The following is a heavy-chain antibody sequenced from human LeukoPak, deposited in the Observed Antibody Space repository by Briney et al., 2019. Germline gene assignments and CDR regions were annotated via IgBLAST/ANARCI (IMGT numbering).Heavy chain of an antibody. CDR1: GFTFTEVV. J-gene: IGHJ3*01. CDR2: ISISGDRT. CDR3: ARAFRPASDPHDFSDF. D-gene: IGHD3-3*01. Sequence: GGSLRPSCAASGFTFTEVVINWVRPACRQRMQYGSVISISGDRTWSTGSVKGRFTISRDNSKNTMYLQMGSLRPEDVGVYYWARAFRPASDPHDFSDFWGRRTPVTVSS. V-gene: IGHV3-64*02.